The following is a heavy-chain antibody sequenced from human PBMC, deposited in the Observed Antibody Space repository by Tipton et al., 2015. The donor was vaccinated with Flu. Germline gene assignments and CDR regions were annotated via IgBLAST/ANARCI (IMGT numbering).Heavy chain of an antibody. CDR3: TRDGRNSILFDH. D-gene: IGHD2-21*01. J-gene: IGHJ4*02. V-gene: IGHV3-53*01. Sequence: AVWRFTISDYHMNWVRQAPGRGLEWVALIHTGGFIYYADSVRGRFSITRDNSSNKLYLQMDSLRVEDTAVYYCTRDGRNSILFDHWGQGTLVTVSS. CDR2: IHTGGFI. CDR1: RFTISDYH.